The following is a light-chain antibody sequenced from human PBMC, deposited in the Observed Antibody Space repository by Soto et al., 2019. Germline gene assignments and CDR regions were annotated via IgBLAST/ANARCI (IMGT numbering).Light chain of an antibody. CDR2: GAS. Sequence: DIQMTQSPSSLSASVGDRVTITCRASQSITTYLNWYQQKPGKAPKLLIYGASSLQSGVPSRFSGSGSGTDFTLTISSLQPEDFEVYFCQQSYGIPQTFGQGTKVDMK. CDR1: QSITTY. CDR3: QQSYGIPQT. V-gene: IGKV1-39*01. J-gene: IGKJ1*01.